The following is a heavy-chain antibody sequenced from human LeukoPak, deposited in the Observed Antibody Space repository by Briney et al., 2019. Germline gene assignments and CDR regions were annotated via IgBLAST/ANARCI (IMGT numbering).Heavy chain of an antibody. J-gene: IGHJ4*02. V-gene: IGHV3-23*01. D-gene: IGHD6-13*01. Sequence: PGGSLRLSCAASGFTFSSYAMSWVRQAPGKGLEWVSAISGSGGSTYYADSVKGRFTISRDNSKNTLYLQMNSLRGDDTAVYYCAKDLWGIAVAGTIDYWGQGTLVTVSS. CDR1: GFTFSSYA. CDR3: AKDLWGIAVAGTIDY. CDR2: ISGSGGST.